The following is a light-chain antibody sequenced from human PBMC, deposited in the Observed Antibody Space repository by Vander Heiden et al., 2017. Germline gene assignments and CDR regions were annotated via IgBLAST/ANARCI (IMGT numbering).Light chain of an antibody. CDR3: FSYTTSSTWV. CDR2: DVS. J-gene: IGLJ3*02. CDR1: SSDIGAYNY. Sequence: QSALTQPASVSGSPGQSITISCTGTSSDIGAYNYVSWYQQHPGQTPKLMIYDVSSRPSGVSNRLSGSKSGNTASLTISGLQAEDEADYYCFSYTTSSTWVFGGGTKLTVL. V-gene: IGLV2-14*03.